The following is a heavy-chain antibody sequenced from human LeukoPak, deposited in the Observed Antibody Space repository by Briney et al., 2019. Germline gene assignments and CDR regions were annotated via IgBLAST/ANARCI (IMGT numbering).Heavy chain of an antibody. V-gene: IGHV1-69*05. Sequence: SVTVSCKASGGTFIRYAISWVRQAPGQGGEWMGGIIPMLGTANYAQKFQGRVTINTDESTSTAYMELSSLRSEDTAVYYCARDGVVVTARGWFDPWGQGTLVTVSS. D-gene: IGHD2-21*02. CDR1: GGTFIRYA. CDR3: ARDGVVVTARGWFDP. CDR2: IIPMLGTA. J-gene: IGHJ5*02.